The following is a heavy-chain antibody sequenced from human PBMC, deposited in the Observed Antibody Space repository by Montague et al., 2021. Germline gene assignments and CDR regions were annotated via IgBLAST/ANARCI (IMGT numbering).Heavy chain of an antibody. V-gene: IGHV3-7*04. CDR2: IKPDGSEQ. Sequence: SLRLSCAASGFTFGNYWMSWVRQVPGKGLEWVDNIKPDGSEQYYVDSVKGRFTISRDNAKNSLNLQMNSLRDEDTAVYFCARGAANWGQGTLVTVS. CDR1: GFTFGNYW. J-gene: IGHJ4*02. CDR3: ARGAAN.